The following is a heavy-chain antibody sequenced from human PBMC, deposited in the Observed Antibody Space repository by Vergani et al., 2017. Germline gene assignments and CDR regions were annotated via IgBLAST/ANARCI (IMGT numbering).Heavy chain of an antibody. V-gene: IGHV4-61*08. Sequence: QVQLQESGPGLVKPSQTLSLTCSVSGDSISSGDYYWSWIRQPPGKGLEWIGSLSTTGGATHASHNPSLKGRVSISVDTSKSQFSLRLTSVTAADSAIYYCAGDTHSWQRADRWGQGLLVSVSS. J-gene: IGHJ5*02. CDR1: GDSISSGDYY. D-gene: IGHD6-13*01. CDR2: LSTTGGA. CDR3: AGDTHSWQRADR.